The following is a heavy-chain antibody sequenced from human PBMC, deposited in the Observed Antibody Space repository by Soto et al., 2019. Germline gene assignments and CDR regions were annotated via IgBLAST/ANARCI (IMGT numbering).Heavy chain of an antibody. V-gene: IGHV1-58*01. J-gene: IGHJ4*02. CDR1: GFTFTSSA. CDR2: IAVGSGYT. Sequence: GASVKVSCKASGFTFTSSAFQWVRQARGQRLEWIGWIAVGSGYTNYAQRFQDRLTLTRDMSTATTYMELSRLTSEDTAIYYCAADATAWQQMVPSDYWGQGTLVTVSS. D-gene: IGHD2-8*01. CDR3: AADATAWQQMVPSDY.